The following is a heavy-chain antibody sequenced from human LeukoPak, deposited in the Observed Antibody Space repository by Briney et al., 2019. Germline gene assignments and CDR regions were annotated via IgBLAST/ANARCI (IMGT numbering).Heavy chain of an antibody. CDR3: ARASMLRGVLQSYANWFDP. CDR2: INHSGST. V-gene: IGHV4-34*01. CDR1: GGSFSGYY. J-gene: IGHJ5*02. Sequence: PSETLSLTCAVYGGSFSGYYWSWIRQPPGKGLEWIGEINHSGSTNYNPSLKSRVTISVDTSKNQFSLKLSSVTAADTAVYYCARASMLRGVLQSYANWFDPWGQGTLVTVSS. D-gene: IGHD3-10*01.